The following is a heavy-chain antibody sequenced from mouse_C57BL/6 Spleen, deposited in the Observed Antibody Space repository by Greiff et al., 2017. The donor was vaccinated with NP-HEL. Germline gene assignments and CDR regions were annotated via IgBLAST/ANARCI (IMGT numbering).Heavy chain of an antibody. Sequence: QVQLQQPGAELVKPGASVKLSCKASGYTFTSYWMHWVKQRPGQGLEWIGMIHPNSGSTNYNEKFKSKATLTVDKSSSTAYMQLSSLTSEDAAVYCVAHDYGSSLWYFDVWGTGTTVTVSS. D-gene: IGHD1-1*01. CDR1: GYTFTSYW. J-gene: IGHJ1*03. V-gene: IGHV1-64*01. CDR3: AHDYGSSLWYFDV. CDR2: IHPNSGST.